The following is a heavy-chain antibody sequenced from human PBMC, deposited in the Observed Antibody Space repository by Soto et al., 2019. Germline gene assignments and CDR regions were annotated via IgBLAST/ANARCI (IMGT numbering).Heavy chain of an antibody. V-gene: IGHV3-30*18. CDR3: AKDYYDFWSGYYQPGWFDP. CDR1: GFTFSSYC. CDR2: ISYDGSNK. D-gene: IGHD3-3*01. J-gene: IGHJ5*02. Sequence: PGGSLRLSCAASGFTFSSYCMHLVRQAPGQGLEWGAVISYDGSNKYYADSVKGRFTISRDNSKNTLYLQMNSLRAEDTAVYYCAKDYYDFWSGYYQPGWFDPWGQGTLVTVSS.